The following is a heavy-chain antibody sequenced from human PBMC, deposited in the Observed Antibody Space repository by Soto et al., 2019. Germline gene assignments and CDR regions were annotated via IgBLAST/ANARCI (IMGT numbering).Heavy chain of an antibody. D-gene: IGHD6-13*01. J-gene: IGHJ4*02. Sequence: EVQLVETGGGLIQPGGSLRLSCAASGFTVSSNYMSWVRQAPGKGLEWGSVIYSGGSTYYADTVKGRFTISRDNSKNTLYLQMNSLRAEDTAVYYCASRGYSSSWYESWAFDYWGQGTLVTVSS. CDR3: ASRGYSSSWYESWAFDY. V-gene: IGHV3-53*02. CDR1: GFTVSSNY. CDR2: IYSGGST.